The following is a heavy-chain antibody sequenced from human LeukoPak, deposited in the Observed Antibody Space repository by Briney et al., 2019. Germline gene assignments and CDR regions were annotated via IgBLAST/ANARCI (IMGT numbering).Heavy chain of an antibody. CDR3: ARSEGDYYDSSGYYYPRYYFDY. D-gene: IGHD3-22*01. V-gene: IGHV3-11*04. CDR2: ISSSGSTR. J-gene: IGHJ4*02. Sequence: GGSLRLSCAASGFTFSDYYMSWIRQAPGKGQELVSYISSSGSTRYYADSVKGRFTISRDNAKNSLYLQMNSLRAEDTAVYYCARSEGDYYDSSGYYYPRYYFDYWGQGTLVTVSS. CDR1: GFTFSDYY.